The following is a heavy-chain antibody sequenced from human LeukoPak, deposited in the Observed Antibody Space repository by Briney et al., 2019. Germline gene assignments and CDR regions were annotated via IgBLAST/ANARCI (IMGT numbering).Heavy chain of an antibody. D-gene: IGHD2-2*01. V-gene: IGHV3-30*02. J-gene: IGHJ2*01. CDR3: AKDLSPFSSTGSYWYFDL. CDR1: GFTFSSYG. Sequence: GGSLRLSCAASGFTFSSYGMHWVRQAPGKGLEWVAFIRYDGSNKYYADSVKGRFTISRDNSKNTLYLQMNSLRAEDTAVYYCAKDLSPFSSTGSYWYFDLWGRGTLVTVSS. CDR2: IRYDGSNK.